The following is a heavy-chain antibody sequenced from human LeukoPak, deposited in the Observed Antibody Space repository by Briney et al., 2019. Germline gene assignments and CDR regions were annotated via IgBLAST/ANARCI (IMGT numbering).Heavy chain of an antibody. V-gene: IGHV1-8*01. Sequence: GASVKVSCKASGYTFTSYDINWVRQATGQGLEWMAWMNPNSGNTGYAQKFQGRVTMTRNTSISTAYMELSSLRSEDTAVYYCARVEEQQLVGINWFDPWGQGTLVTVSS. CDR1: GYTFTSYD. J-gene: IGHJ5*02. CDR2: MNPNSGNT. CDR3: ARVEEQQLVGINWFDP. D-gene: IGHD6-13*01.